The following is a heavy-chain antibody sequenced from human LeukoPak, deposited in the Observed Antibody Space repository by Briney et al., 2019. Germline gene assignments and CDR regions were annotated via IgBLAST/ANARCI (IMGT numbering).Heavy chain of an antibody. CDR3: ARGRVSSSTWYSTYYYYFYMDV. Sequence: TSETLSLTCTVSGGSISSYYWSWIRQPPGKGLEWIGYIYYSGSTNYNPSLKSRVTISVDTSKNQFSLKLSSVTAADTAVYFCARGRVSSSTWYSTYYYYFYMDVWGKGTTVTVSS. CDR1: GGSISSYY. CDR2: IYYSGST. J-gene: IGHJ6*03. V-gene: IGHV4-59*12. D-gene: IGHD1-1*01.